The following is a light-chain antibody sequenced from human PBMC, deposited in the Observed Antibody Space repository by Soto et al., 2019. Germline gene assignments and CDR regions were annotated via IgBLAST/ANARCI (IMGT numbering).Light chain of an antibody. Sequence: DIQMTQSPSSLSASVGDRVTITCQASQDVSNYLNWYQQKLEKAPKLLIYDASNLETGVPSRFSGSGSGTYFSFTISSLQPEDFATYYCQQYSNLITFGQGTRLEIK. CDR2: DAS. J-gene: IGKJ5*01. CDR1: QDVSNY. CDR3: QQYSNLIT. V-gene: IGKV1-33*01.